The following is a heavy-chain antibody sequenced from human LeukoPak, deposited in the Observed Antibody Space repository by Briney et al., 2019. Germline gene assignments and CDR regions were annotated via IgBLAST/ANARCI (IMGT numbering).Heavy chain of an antibody. D-gene: IGHD6-25*01. Sequence: GGSLRLSCAASGFTFSDYYMSWIRQAPGKGLEWVSYISSSGSTIYYADPVKGRFTISRDNAKNMLYLEMNSLRTEDTAVYYCARDPQRGAPDYFDSWGQGTLVTVSS. J-gene: IGHJ4*02. CDR2: ISSSGSTI. CDR1: GFTFSDYY. CDR3: ARDPQRGAPDYFDS. V-gene: IGHV3-11*04.